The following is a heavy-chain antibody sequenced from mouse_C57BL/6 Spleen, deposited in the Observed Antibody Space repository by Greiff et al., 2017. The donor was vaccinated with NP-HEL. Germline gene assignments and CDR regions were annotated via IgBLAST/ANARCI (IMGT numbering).Heavy chain of an antibody. CDR3: ASPGAKGNSFAY. CDR1: GYTFTSYW. D-gene: IGHD2-1*01. Sequence: QVQLQQSGAELVMPGASVKLSCKASGYTFTSYWMHWVKQRPGQGLEWIGEIDPSDSYTNYNQKFKGKSTLTVDESSSTAYMQLSSLTSEDSAVYYCASPGAKGNSFAYWGQGTLVTVSA. J-gene: IGHJ3*01. CDR2: IDPSDSYT. V-gene: IGHV1-69*01.